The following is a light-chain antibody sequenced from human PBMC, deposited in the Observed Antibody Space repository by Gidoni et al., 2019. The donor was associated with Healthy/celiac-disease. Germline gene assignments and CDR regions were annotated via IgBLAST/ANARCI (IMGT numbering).Light chain of an antibody. CDR2: DAS. CDR3: QQRSNWPPRYT. V-gene: IGKV3-11*01. J-gene: IGKJ2*01. CDR1: QSVSSY. Sequence: EIVLTQSRATLSLSPGARATLSCRASQSVSSYLAWYQQKPGQATRLLIYDASNSATGIPARLSCSGSGTDFTLTISSLDPEDFAVYYCQQRSNWPPRYTFGQGTKLEIK.